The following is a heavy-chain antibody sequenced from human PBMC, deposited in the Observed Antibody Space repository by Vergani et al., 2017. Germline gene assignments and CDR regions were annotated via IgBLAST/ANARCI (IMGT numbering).Heavy chain of an antibody. Sequence: VQLVESGGGLVKPGGSLRLSCAASGFTFSSYSMNWVRQAPGKGLEWIGYIYYSGSTNYNPSLKSRVTISVDTSKNQFSLKLSSVTAADTAVYYCASAFGGPSNDYWGQGTLVTVSS. J-gene: IGHJ4*02. D-gene: IGHD3-16*01. CDR1: GFTFSSYS. CDR2: IYYSGST. V-gene: IGHV4-59*01. CDR3: ASAFGGPSNDY.